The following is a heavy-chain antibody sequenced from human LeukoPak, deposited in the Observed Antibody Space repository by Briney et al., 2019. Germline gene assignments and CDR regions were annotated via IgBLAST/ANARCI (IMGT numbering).Heavy chain of an antibody. V-gene: IGHV3-23*01. J-gene: IGHJ1*01. CDR3: ARDLLNQVGADSSEYFQH. D-gene: IGHD1-26*01. CDR1: GFTFSSYA. Sequence: PGGSLRLSCAASGFTFSSYAMSWVRQAPGKGLEWVSAISGSGGSTYYADSVKGRFTISRDNSKNTLYLQMNSLRAEDTAVYYCARDLLNQVGADSSEYFQHWGQGTLVTVSS. CDR2: ISGSGGST.